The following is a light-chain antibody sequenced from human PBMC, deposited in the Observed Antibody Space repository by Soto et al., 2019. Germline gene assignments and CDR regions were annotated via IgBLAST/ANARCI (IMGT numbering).Light chain of an antibody. J-gene: IGLJ1*01. CDR1: SSDVGSYNL. Sequence: QSVLTQPASVSGSPGQSIAISCTGTSSDVGSYNLVSWYQQHPGEAPKLMIYEDTKRPSGVSDRFSGSKSGNTASLTISGLQAEDEADYYCCSYATSSTYVFGTGTKVTVL. V-gene: IGLV2-23*01. CDR2: EDT. CDR3: CSYATSSTYV.